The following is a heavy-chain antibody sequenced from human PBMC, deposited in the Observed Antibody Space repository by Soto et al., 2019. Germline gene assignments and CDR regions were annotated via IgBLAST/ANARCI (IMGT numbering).Heavy chain of an antibody. D-gene: IGHD3-10*01. J-gene: IGHJ6*02. CDR2: INAGNGNT. V-gene: IGHV1-3*01. Sequence: ASVKVSCKASGYTFTSYAMHWVRQAPGQRLEWMGWINAGNGNTKYSQKFQGRVTITRDTSASTAYMELSSLRSEDTAVYYCARGAYYCGSGSYAHYYYYYYGMDVWGQGTTVTVSS. CDR3: ARGAYYCGSGSYAHYYYYYYGMDV. CDR1: GYTFTSYA.